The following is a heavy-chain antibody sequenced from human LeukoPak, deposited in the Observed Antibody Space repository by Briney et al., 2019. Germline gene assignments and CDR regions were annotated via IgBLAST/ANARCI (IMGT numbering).Heavy chain of an antibody. CDR3: AREGAMGRRAPFDP. CDR1: GGSISSNSYY. CDR2: IYYSGST. Sequence: SETLSLTCTVSGGSISSNSYYWGWIRQPPGKGLEWIGSIYYSGSTYYNPSLKNRLTISVDTSKNQFSLKLSSVTAADTAVYYCAREGAMGRRAPFDPWGQGTLVTVSS. V-gene: IGHV4-39*02. J-gene: IGHJ5*02. D-gene: IGHD1-1*01.